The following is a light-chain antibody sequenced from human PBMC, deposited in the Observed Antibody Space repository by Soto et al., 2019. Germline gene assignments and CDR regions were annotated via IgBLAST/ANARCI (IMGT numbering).Light chain of an antibody. CDR3: QQRSNWPPLT. CDR1: QSVSSY. Sequence: EIVLTQSPATLSLSPGERATLSCRASQSVSSYLAWYQQKPGQAPRILIYDASNRATGIPARFSGSGSGTDFTLTISSLEPEDCAVYYCQQRSNWPPLTFGGGTKVEIK. V-gene: IGKV3-11*01. CDR2: DAS. J-gene: IGKJ4*01.